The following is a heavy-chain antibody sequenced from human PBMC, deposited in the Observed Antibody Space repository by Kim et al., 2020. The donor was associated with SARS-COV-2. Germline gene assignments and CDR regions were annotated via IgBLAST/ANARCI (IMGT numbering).Heavy chain of an antibody. CDR3: ARARRDYDDTGYYHDY. V-gene: IGHV3-48*02. CDR1: GFTFSVFS. Sequence: GGSLRLSCAASGFTFSVFSMSWLRQAPGKGPEWVSYISSSSGTLYYADSVKGRFTISRDNAKNSLYLQMNSLRDEDTAVYYCARARRDYDDTGYYHDYWGQGTLVTVSS. D-gene: IGHD3-22*01. J-gene: IGHJ4*02. CDR2: ISSSSGTL.